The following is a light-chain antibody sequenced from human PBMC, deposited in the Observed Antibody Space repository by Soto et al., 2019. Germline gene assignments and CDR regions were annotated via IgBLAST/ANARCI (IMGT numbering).Light chain of an antibody. V-gene: IGKV1-5*03. J-gene: IGKJ3*01. CDR1: QSISSW. Sequence: DIQMTQSPSTLSASVGDRVTITCRASQSISSWLAWYQQKPGKAPKLLIYKASSLESGVPSRCSGSGSGTDFTLTISSLQPDDFADYYWQQYNSYFTCGPGTKVDIK. CDR3: QQYNSYFT. CDR2: KAS.